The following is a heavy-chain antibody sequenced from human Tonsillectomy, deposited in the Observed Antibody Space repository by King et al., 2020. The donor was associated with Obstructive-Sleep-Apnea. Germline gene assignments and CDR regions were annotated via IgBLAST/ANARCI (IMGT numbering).Heavy chain of an antibody. D-gene: IGHD3-22*01. CDR3: ARGEDYYDSSGYHR. V-gene: IGHV4-34*01. CDR2: INHSGST. J-gene: IGHJ5*02. CDR1: GGSFSGYY. Sequence: VQLQQWGAGLLKPSETLSLTCAVYGGSFSGYYWSWIRQPPGKGLEWIGEINHSGSTNYNPSLKSRVTIPVDTSKNQFSLKLSSVTAADTAVYYCARGEDYYDSSGYHRWGQGTLVTVSS.